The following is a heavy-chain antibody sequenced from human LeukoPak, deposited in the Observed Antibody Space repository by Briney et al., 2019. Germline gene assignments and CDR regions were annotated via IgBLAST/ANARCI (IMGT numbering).Heavy chain of an antibody. CDR2: IYYSGST. Sequence: SETPSLTCTVSGGSISSYYWSWIRQPPGKGLEWIGYIYYSGSTNYNPSLKSRVTISVDTSKNQFSLKLSSVTAADTAVYYCARPAKANAFDIWGQGTMVTVSS. CDR3: ARPAKANAFDI. V-gene: IGHV4-59*08. CDR1: GGSISSYY. D-gene: IGHD5-18*01. J-gene: IGHJ3*02.